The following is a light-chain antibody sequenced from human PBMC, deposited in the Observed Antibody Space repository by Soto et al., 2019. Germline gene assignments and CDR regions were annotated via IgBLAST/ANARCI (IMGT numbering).Light chain of an antibody. J-gene: IGKJ1*01. CDR1: QRMSAW. CDR2: DAS. CDR3: QQYDTYPWT. V-gene: IGKV1-5*01. Sequence: DIQMTQSPTTLSASVGDRVIITCRASQRMSAWLAWYQQKPGIAPKLLIYDASSLEDGVPSRFSGSGSGTDFTLTINSLQPDDFATYYCQQYDTYPWTFCQGTKVEIK.